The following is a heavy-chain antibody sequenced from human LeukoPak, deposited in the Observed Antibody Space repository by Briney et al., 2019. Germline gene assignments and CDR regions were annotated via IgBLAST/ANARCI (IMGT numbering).Heavy chain of an antibody. CDR3: ARFGGGYGMDV. V-gene: IGHV3-21*06. D-gene: IGHD2-15*01. Sequence: GRSLRLSCAASGLTFSSYSMNWVRQAPGQGLEWVSSISSSSSYIYYADSVKGRFTISRDNAKNSLYLQMNSLRAEDTAVYYCARFGGGYGMDVWGQGTTVTVSS. CDR2: ISSSSSYI. J-gene: IGHJ6*02. CDR1: GLTFSSYS.